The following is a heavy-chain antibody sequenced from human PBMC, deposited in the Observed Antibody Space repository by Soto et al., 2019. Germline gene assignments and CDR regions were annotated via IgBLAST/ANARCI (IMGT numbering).Heavy chain of an antibody. CDR1: GGSFSGYY. D-gene: IGHD5-18*01. Sequence: SDTLSLTCAVYGGSFSGYYWSWIRQPPGKWLEWIGEINHSGSTNYNPSLKSRVTISVDTSKNQFSLKLSSVTAADTAVYYCARVTAPDYWGQGXLVTVYS. J-gene: IGHJ4*02. V-gene: IGHV4-34*01. CDR2: INHSGST. CDR3: ARVTAPDY.